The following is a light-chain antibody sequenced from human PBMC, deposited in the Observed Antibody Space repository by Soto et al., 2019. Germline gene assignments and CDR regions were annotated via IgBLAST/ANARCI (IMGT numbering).Light chain of an antibody. J-gene: IGKJ1*01. CDR3: QQYGRYRT. CDR1: QSISTW. V-gene: IGKV1-5*03. CDR2: KAS. Sequence: DIQMTQSPSTLSASVGDRVTITCRASQSISTWLAWYQHKPGKAPNLLIYKASSLESGVPSRFSGRGSGTEFTLTISSLQPDDVATYYCQQYGRYRTFGQGTKVEIK.